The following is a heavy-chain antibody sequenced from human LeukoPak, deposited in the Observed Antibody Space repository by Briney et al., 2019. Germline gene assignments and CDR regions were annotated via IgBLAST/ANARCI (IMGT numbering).Heavy chain of an antibody. CDR3: ARRSGSSWLSLWFDP. J-gene: IGHJ5*02. D-gene: IGHD6-13*01. Sequence: GESLKISCKGSGYSFTSYWIGWVRQMPGKGLEWMGIIYPGDSDTRYSPSFQGQVTISADKSISTAYLQWSSLKASDTAMYYCARRSGSSWLSLWFDPWGQGTLVTVSS. CDR2: IYPGDSDT. V-gene: IGHV5-51*01. CDR1: GYSFTSYW.